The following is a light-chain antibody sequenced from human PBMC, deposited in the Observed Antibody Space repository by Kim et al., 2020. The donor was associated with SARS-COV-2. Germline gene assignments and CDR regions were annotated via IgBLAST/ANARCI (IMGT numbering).Light chain of an antibody. CDR2: AAA. CDR1: QGISSW. J-gene: IGKJ4*01. V-gene: IGKV1-12*01. Sequence: ASVGDGVTSTCRAGQGISSWLAWYQQKPGKAPKLLIYAAASLQSGVPSRFSRSGSGTDFTLPISSLQPEDFATYYSQQANSFPLTFGGGTKVEIK. CDR3: QQANSFPLT.